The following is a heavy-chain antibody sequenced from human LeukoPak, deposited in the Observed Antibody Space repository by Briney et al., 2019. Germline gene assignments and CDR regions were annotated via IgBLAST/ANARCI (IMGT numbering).Heavy chain of an antibody. V-gene: IGHV3-11*01. J-gene: IGHJ4*02. CDR2: ISKTGTSV. Sequence: PGGSLRLSCITSGLNFSVYYMTWIRQAPGNGLGAPGNGLEWLSHISKTGTSVYYADSVRGRFTISRYNAKNSLYLHMNNLRAEDTAVYYCVAGVALDYWGQGALVTVSS. CDR3: VAGVALDY. CDR1: GLNFSVYY. D-gene: IGHD3-3*01.